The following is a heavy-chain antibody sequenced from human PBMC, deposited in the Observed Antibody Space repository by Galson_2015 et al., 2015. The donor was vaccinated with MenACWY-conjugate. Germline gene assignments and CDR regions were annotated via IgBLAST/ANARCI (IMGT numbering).Heavy chain of an antibody. V-gene: IGHV1-3*01. CDR1: GYTFTSYA. CDR2: INAGNGNT. Sequence: SVKVSCKASGYTFTSYAMHWVRQAPGQRLEWMGWINAGNGNTKYSQKFQGRVTITRDTSASTAYMELSSLRSEDTAVYYCARESVATIPYYYYYMDVWGKGTTVTVSS. CDR3: ARESVATIPYYYYYMDV. D-gene: IGHD5-12*01. J-gene: IGHJ6*03.